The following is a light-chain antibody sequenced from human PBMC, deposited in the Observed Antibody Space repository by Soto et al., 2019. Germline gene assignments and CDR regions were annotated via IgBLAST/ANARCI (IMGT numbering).Light chain of an antibody. CDR1: SGSVSTSYY. CDR3: VLYMGRGISV. Sequence: QAVVTQEPSLSVSPGGTVTLTCGLNSGSVSTSYYPSWYQQTPGQAPHTLIYNTNSRSSGVPDRFSGSILGNKAALTITGAQADDESDYYCVLYMGRGISVFGGGTKLTVL. V-gene: IGLV8-61*01. CDR2: NTN. J-gene: IGLJ2*01.